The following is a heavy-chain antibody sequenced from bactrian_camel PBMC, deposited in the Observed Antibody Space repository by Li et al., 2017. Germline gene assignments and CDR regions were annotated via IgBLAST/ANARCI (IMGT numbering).Heavy chain of an antibody. Sequence: HVQLVESGGGSVQAGGSLSLSCAASGRYCMGWLRQAPGKERERVAYIKSYGTTTYADSVKGRFTISRENDKSTLYLQMNDLQPEDTAIYYCASDPPATAGFIGLRGRYCRGAQLRNDFTYWGRGTQVTV. J-gene: IGHJ6*01. CDR2: IKSYGTT. V-gene: IGHV3S53*01. D-gene: IGHD3*01. CDR1: GRYC. CDR3: ASDPPATAGFIGLRGRYCRGAQLRNDFTY.